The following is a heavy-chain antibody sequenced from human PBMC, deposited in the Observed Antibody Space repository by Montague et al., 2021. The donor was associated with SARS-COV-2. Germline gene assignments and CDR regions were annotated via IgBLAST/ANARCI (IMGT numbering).Heavy chain of an antibody. CDR2: IYYSGST. V-gene: IGHV4-31*03. D-gene: IGHD2-2*01. CDR1: GGSISSGGYY. Sequence: TLSLTSTVSGGSISSGGYYWSWIRQHPGKGLEWIGYIYYSGSTYYNPSLKSRVTISVDTSKNQFSLKLSSVTAADTAVYYCAREPRVGQLLSIYYYGMDVWGQGTTVTVSS. J-gene: IGHJ6*02. CDR3: AREPRVGQLLSIYYYGMDV.